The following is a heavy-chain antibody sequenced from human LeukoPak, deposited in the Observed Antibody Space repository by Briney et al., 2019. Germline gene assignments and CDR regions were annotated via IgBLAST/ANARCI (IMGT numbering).Heavy chain of an antibody. V-gene: IGHV3-30-3*01. D-gene: IGHD6-13*01. J-gene: IGHJ4*02. CDR2: ISYDGSNK. Sequence: GGSLRLSCAASGFTFSSYAMHWVRQAPGKGLEWVAVISYDGSNKYYADSVKGRFTISRDNSKNTLYLQMNSLRAEDTAVYYCARGGAAAGIPADYWGQGTLVTVSS. CDR3: ARGGAAAGIPADY. CDR1: GFTFSSYA.